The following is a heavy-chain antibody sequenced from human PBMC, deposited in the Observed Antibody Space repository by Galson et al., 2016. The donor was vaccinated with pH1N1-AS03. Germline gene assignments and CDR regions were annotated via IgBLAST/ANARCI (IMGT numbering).Heavy chain of an antibody. CDR3: TTAGNYFDIRRFDY. CDR2: VKGVFRTT. D-gene: IGHD3-9*01. Sequence: SVKVSCKASGLTFSCYAISWVRQAPGQGLEWMGGVKGVFRTTNYAQKFQGRITITMDQSTGTAYMEVSSLRAADTAVYYCTTAGNYFDIRRFDYWGQGTPVTVFS. CDR1: GLTFSCYA. V-gene: IGHV1-69*05. J-gene: IGHJ4*02.